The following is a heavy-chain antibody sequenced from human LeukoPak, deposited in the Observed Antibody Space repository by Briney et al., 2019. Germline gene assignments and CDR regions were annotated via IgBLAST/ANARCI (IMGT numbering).Heavy chain of an antibody. CDR3: AKDQNPVRGVTQLDY. V-gene: IGHV3-30*18. CDR2: ISYDGSNK. CDR1: GFTFSSYG. D-gene: IGHD3-10*01. J-gene: IGHJ4*02. Sequence: GGSLRLSCAASGFTFSSYGMHWVRQAPGKGPEWVAVISYDGSNKYYADSVKGRFTISRDNSKNTLYLQMNSLRAEDTAVYYCAKDQNPVRGVTQLDYWGQGTLVTVSS.